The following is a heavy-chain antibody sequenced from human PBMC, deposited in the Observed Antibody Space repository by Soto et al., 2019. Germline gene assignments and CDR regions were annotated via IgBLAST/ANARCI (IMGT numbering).Heavy chain of an antibody. CDR3: ARDSSRIDAFDI. V-gene: IGHV1-69*08. D-gene: IGHD6-6*01. CDR2: IIPILGIA. CDR1: GGTLSSYT. J-gene: IGHJ3*02. Sequence: QVQLVQSGAEVKKPGSSVKVSCKASGGTLSSYTISWVRQAPGQGLEWMGRIIPILGIANYAQKFQGRVTITADKSTSTAYMELSSLRSEDTAVYYCARDSSRIDAFDIWGQGTMVTVSS.